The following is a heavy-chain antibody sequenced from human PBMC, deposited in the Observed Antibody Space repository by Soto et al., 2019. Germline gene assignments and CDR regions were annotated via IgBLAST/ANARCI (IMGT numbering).Heavy chain of an antibody. D-gene: IGHD2-15*01. CDR3: AKGVVAAMREYYYGMDV. CDR2: ISYDGSNK. V-gene: IGHV3-30*18. Sequence: PVGSLRFSCAASGFTFSSYGMHWVRQAPGKGLEWVAVISYDGSNKYYADSVKGRFTIPRDNSKNTLYLQMNSLRAEDTAVYYCAKGVVAAMREYYYGMDVWGQGTTVTVSS. CDR1: GFTFSSYG. J-gene: IGHJ6*02.